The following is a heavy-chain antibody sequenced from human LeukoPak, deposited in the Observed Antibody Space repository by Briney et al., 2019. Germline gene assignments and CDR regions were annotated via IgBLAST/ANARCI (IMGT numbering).Heavy chain of an antibody. V-gene: IGHV4-59*12. J-gene: IGHJ4*02. Sequence: TSETLSLTCTVSGGSISSYYWSWIRQPPGKGLEWIGYIYYSGSTNYNPSLKSRVTISVDTSKNQFSLKLSSVTAADTAVYYCARSASEQLVLSYYFDYWGQGTLVTVSS. D-gene: IGHD6-13*01. CDR3: ARSASEQLVLSYYFDY. CDR1: GGSISSYY. CDR2: IYYSGST.